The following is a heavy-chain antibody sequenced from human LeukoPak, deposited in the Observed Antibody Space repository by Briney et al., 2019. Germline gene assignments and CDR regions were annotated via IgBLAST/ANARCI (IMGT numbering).Heavy chain of an antibody. V-gene: IGHV3-21*01. CDR2: ISSSSSYI. Sequence: GRSLRLSCAASGFTFSSYGMHWVRQAPGKGLEWVSSISSSSSYIYYADSVKGRFTISRDNAKNSLYLQMNSLRAEDTAVYYCARRRDGYYFDYWGQGTLVTVSS. CDR1: GFTFSSYG. D-gene: IGHD5-24*01. J-gene: IGHJ4*02. CDR3: ARRRDGYYFDY.